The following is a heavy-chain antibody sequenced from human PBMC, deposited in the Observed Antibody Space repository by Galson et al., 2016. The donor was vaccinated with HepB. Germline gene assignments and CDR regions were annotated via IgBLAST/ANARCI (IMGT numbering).Heavy chain of an antibody. D-gene: IGHD6-25*01. Sequence: SLRLSCAASGFTFSSYSMNWVRQAPGKGLEWVSYISSSSTIYYADSVKGRFTISRDNSKSTLFLQMNGLRVDDTALYYCAREAADDFDTSGYFDYWGQGTLVTVSS. V-gene: IGHV3-48*04. CDR1: GFTFSSYS. CDR2: ISSSSTI. CDR3: AREAADDFDTSGYFDY. J-gene: IGHJ4*02.